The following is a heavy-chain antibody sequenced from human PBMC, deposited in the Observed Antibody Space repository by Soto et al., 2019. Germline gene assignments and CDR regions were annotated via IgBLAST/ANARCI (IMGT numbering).Heavy chain of an antibody. J-gene: IGHJ3*01. V-gene: IGHV3-53*01. D-gene: IGHD1-1*01. Sequence: DVQLVESGGGLIQPGESLRLSCADFGLTISGKKYVAWVRQAPGKGLEWVSALYDVDGSFYADSVKGRFTTSSDSSKTTVYLQMNDLRPDDPAVYYCATWHEREHAYDVWGQGTTVTVSS. CDR2: LYDVDGS. CDR1: GLTISGKKY. CDR3: ATWHEREHAYDV.